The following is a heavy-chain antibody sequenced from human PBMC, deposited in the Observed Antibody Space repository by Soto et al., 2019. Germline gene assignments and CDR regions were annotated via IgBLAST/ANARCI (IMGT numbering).Heavy chain of an antibody. Sequence: QVQLVQSGAEVKKPGSSVRVSCKASGGTFSSYAISWVRQAPGQGLEWMGGIIPIFGTADYAQKFQGRVTITADKSTSTAYMELSSLRSEDRAVYYCARGSSFAEVPFDPWGQGTLVTVSS. CDR2: IIPIFGTA. CDR3: ARGSSFAEVPFDP. CDR1: GGTFSSYA. J-gene: IGHJ5*02. V-gene: IGHV1-69*06. D-gene: IGHD6-6*01.